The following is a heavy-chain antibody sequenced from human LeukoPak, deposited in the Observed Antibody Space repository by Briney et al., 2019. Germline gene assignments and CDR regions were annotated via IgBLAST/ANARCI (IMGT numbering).Heavy chain of an antibody. J-gene: IGHJ4*02. CDR3: ARGGQYYYDSSGYSDY. CDR1: GYTFTSYD. Sequence: ASVKVSCKASGYTFTSYDINWVRRATGQGLEWMGWMNPNSGNTGYAQKFQGRVTMTRNTSISTAYMELSSLRSEDTAVYYCARGGQYYYDSSGYSDYWGQGTLVTVSS. D-gene: IGHD3-22*01. V-gene: IGHV1-8*01. CDR2: MNPNSGNT.